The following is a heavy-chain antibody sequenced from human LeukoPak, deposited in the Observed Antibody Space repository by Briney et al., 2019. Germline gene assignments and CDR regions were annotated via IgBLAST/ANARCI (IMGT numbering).Heavy chain of an antibody. V-gene: IGHV3-23*01. Sequence: GGSLRLSCAASGFTFSSYAMSWVRQAPGKGLEWFSAVSGSGGNTYYADSVKDRFTISRDNSKNTLYLQMNSLRAEDTAVYYCVRDTPTTGTRYFPYWGQGTLVTVSS. CDR2: VSGSGGNT. CDR3: VRDTPTTGTRYFPY. CDR1: GFTFSSYA. J-gene: IGHJ4*02. D-gene: IGHD1-1*01.